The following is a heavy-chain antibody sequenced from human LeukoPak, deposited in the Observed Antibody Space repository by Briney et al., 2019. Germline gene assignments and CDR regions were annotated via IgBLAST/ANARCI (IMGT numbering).Heavy chain of an antibody. V-gene: IGHV1-18*01. J-gene: IGHJ5*02. D-gene: IGHD5-18*01. CDR1: GYTFTSYG. CDR3: AISPYSYYDP. Sequence: ASVKVSCKASGYTFTSYGISWVRQAPGQGLEWMGWISAYNGNTNYAQKLQGRVTMTTDTSTSTAYMELRSPRSDGTAVYYCAISPYSYYDPWGQGTLVTVSS. CDR2: ISAYNGNT.